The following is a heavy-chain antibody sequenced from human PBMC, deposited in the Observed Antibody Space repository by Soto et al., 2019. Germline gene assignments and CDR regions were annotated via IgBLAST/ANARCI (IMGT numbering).Heavy chain of an antibody. D-gene: IGHD2-2*01. V-gene: IGHV3-49*03. CDR3: TIVRCSSTSCQMGEYYYMDV. CDR1: GFTFGDYA. J-gene: IGHJ6*03. Sequence: PGGSLRLSCTASGFTFGDYAMSWFRQAPGKGLEWVGFIRSKAYGGTTEYAASVKGRFTISRDDSKSIAYLQMNSLKTEDTAVYYCTIVRCSSTSCQMGEYYYMDVWGKGTTVTVSS. CDR2: IRSKAYGGTT.